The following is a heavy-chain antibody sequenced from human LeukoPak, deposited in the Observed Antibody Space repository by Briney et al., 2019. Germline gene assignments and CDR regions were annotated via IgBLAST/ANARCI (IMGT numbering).Heavy chain of an antibody. V-gene: IGHV3-74*01. Sequence: GGSLRLSCAASGFTFSSYAMSWVRQAPGKGLVWVSRINSDGSSTSYADSVKGRFTISRDNAKNTLYLQMNSLRAEDTAVYYCARVTKAYYDMPDYWGQGTLVTVSS. CDR1: GFTFSSYA. J-gene: IGHJ4*02. CDR2: INSDGSST. CDR3: ARVTKAYYDMPDY. D-gene: IGHD3-9*01.